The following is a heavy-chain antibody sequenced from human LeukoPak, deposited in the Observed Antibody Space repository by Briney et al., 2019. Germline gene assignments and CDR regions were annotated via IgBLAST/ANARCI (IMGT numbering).Heavy chain of an antibody. CDR3: ASRRSGWPNDAFDI. J-gene: IGHJ3*02. V-gene: IGHV3-74*01. CDR2: INTDGSST. D-gene: IGHD6-19*01. CDR1: GFTFSSYW. Sequence: PGGSLRLSCAASGFTFSSYWMHWVRQAPGKGLVWVSRINTDGSSTSYADSVKGRFTISRDNAKNSVFLQMNSLRVEDTAVYYCASRRSGWPNDAFDIWGQGTMVTVTS.